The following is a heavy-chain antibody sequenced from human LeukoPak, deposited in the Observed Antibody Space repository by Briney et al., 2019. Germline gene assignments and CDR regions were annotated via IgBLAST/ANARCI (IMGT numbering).Heavy chain of an antibody. D-gene: IGHD6-13*01. V-gene: IGHV1-3*03. CDR2: INGGSGNT. J-gene: IGHJ4*02. Sequence: ASVKVSCKASGYTFTDYTMHWLRQAPGQRLDWMGWINGGSGNTKYSPEFQGRVTMTRDTSTSTVYMELSSLRSEDTAVYYCARAGEAAAGPFDYWGQGTLVTVSS. CDR1: GYTFTDYT. CDR3: ARAGEAAAGPFDY.